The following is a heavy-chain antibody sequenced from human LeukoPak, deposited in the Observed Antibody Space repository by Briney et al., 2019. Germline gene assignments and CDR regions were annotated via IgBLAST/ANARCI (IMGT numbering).Heavy chain of an antibody. CDR3: ARANYGAVDYFVY. CDR2: IYSGGST. CDR1: GFTVSSNY. V-gene: IGHV3-66*02. Sequence: PGGSLRLSCAASGFTVSSNYMSWVRQAPGKGLEWVSVIYSGGSTYYADSVKGRFTISRDNSKNTLYLQMNSLRAEDTAVYYCARANYGAVDYFVYWGQGTLVTVSS. D-gene: IGHD4-17*01. J-gene: IGHJ4*02.